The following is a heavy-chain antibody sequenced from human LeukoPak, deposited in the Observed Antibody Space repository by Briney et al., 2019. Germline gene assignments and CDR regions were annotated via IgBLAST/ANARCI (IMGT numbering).Heavy chain of an antibody. D-gene: IGHD3-10*01. CDR2: ITGVDSTP. Sequence: GGSLRLSCATSGFTFGSYAMTWVRQAPGKGLEWVSGITGVDSTPYYADSVKGRFTISRDNSKNTLYLQMNSLRADDTAVYYCAKDRLWFGELLYCFDYWGQGTLVTVSS. J-gene: IGHJ4*02. CDR3: AKDRLWFGELLYCFDY. CDR1: GFTFGSYA. V-gene: IGHV3-23*01.